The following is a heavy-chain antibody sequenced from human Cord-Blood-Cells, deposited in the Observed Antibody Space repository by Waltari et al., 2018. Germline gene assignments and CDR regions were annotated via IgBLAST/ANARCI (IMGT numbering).Heavy chain of an antibody. V-gene: IGHV1-69*01. D-gene: IGHD3-22*01. Sequence: QVQLVQSGAEVKKPGSSVKVSCKASGGTFSSYAISWVRQAPGQGLEWMGGIIPIFGTANYAQKFQGRVTITADESTSTDYMELSSLRSEDTAVYYCARSRDYYDSSGFDYLGQGTLVTVSS. CDR2: IIPIFGTA. J-gene: IGHJ4*02. CDR3: ARSRDYYDSSGFDY. CDR1: GGTFSSYA.